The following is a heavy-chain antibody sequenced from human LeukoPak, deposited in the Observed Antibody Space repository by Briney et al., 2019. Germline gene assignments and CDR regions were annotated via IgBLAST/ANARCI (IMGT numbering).Heavy chain of an antibody. CDR1: GFTFSSYD. V-gene: IGHV3-13*01. Sequence: PGGSLRLSCAASGFTFSSYDMHWVRQATGKGLEWVSAIGTAGDIYYPGSVKGRLTISRENAKNSLYLQMNSLRAGDTAVYYCARAGYSSTWYSRYFDLWGRGTLVTVSS. J-gene: IGHJ2*01. CDR3: ARAGYSSTWYSRYFDL. CDR2: IGTAGDI. D-gene: IGHD6-13*01.